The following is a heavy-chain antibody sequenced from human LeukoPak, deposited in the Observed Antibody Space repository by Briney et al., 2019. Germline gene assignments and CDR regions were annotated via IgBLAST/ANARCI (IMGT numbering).Heavy chain of an antibody. CDR3: ARGEAIFGVVPNWFDP. CDR2: IYYSGST. Sequence: SETLSLTCTVSGGSIRSYYWSWIRQPPGKGLEWIGYIYYSGSTNYNPSFQSRITMSVDTSKNQFSLKVNSVTAADTAVYYCARGEAIFGVVPNWFDPWGQGTLVTVSS. D-gene: IGHD3-3*01. CDR1: GGSIRSYY. V-gene: IGHV4-59*01. J-gene: IGHJ5*02.